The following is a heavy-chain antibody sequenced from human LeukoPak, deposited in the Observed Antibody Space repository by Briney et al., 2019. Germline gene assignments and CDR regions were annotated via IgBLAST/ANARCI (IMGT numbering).Heavy chain of an antibody. D-gene: IGHD1-26*01. J-gene: IGHJ5*02. CDR2: INHSGST. V-gene: IGHV4-34*01. CDR3: ARDGTT. CDR1: GGSFSGYY. Sequence: SETLSLTCAVYGGSFSGYYWSWIRQPPGKGLEWIGEINHSGSTNYNPSLKSRVTISVDTSKNQFSLKLSSVTAADTAVYYCARDGTTWGRGTLVTVSS.